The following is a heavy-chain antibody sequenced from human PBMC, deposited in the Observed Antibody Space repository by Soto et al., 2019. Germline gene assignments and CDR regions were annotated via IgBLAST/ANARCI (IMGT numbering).Heavy chain of an antibody. CDR1: GYTFTGYY. J-gene: IGHJ4*02. V-gene: IGHV1-2*04. CDR2: INPNSGGT. CDR3: ARENGSSGRYFDY. Sequence: ASVKVSCKASGYTFTGYYMHWVRQAPGQGLEWMGWINPNSGGTNYAQKFQGWVTMTRDTSISTAYMELSRLRSDDTAVYYCARENGSSGRYFDYWGQGTLVTVSS. D-gene: IGHD6-25*01.